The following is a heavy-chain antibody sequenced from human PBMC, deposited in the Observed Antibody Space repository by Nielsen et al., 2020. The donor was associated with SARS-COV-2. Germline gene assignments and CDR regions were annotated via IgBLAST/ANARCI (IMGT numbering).Heavy chain of an antibody. CDR2: IYYSGST. J-gene: IGHJ6*02. V-gene: IGHV4-59*13. Sequence: SETLSLTCTVSGGSISSYYWSWIRQPPGKGLEWIGYIYYSGSTNYNPSLKSRVTISADTSKNQFSLKLSSVTAADTAVYYCARDGGYGSGSYYNSYYGMDVWGQGTTVTVSS. CDR3: ARDGGYGSGSYYNSYYGMDV. CDR1: GGSISSYY. D-gene: IGHD3-10*01.